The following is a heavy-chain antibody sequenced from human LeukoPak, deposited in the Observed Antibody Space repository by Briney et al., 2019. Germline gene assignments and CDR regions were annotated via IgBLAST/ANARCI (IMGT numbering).Heavy chain of an antibody. V-gene: IGHV3-7*03. CDR1: GFTFSSYW. Sequence: GGSLRPSCAASGFTFSSYWMSWVRQAPGKGLEWVANIKQDGSEKYYVDSVKGRFTISRDNAKNSLYLQMNSLRAEDTALYYCAKAGSSAHMGAFDIWGQGTMVTVSS. J-gene: IGHJ3*02. CDR3: AKAGSSAHMGAFDI. D-gene: IGHD3-22*01. CDR2: IKQDGSEK.